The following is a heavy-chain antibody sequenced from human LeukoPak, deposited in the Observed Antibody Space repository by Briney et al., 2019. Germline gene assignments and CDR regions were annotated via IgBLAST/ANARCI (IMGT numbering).Heavy chain of an antibody. J-gene: IGHJ4*02. CDR2: IYTSGST. D-gene: IGHD3-10*01. Sequence: SETLSLTCTVSGGSISSYYWSWIRQPAGKGLEWIGRIYTSGSTNYNPSLKSRVTISVDTSKNQFSLKLSSVTAADTAVYYCAGHYYGSGSYKYWGQGTLVTVSS. CDR1: GGSISSYY. V-gene: IGHV4-4*07. CDR3: AGHYYGSGSYKY.